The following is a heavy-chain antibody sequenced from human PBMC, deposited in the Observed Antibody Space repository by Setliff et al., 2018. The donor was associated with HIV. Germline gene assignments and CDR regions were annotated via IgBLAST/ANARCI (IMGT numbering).Heavy chain of an antibody. V-gene: IGHV4-38-2*01. CDR3: ARHPSSYSSGWFYSDY. J-gene: IGHJ4*02. D-gene: IGHD6-19*01. CDR1: GYSISSGYY. Sequence: SETLSLTCAVSGYSISSGYYWGWIRQPPGKGLEWIGSIYHSGSTYYNPSLKSRVTISVDTSKNQFSLRLSSVTAADTAVYYCARHPSSYSSGWFYSDYWGQGTLVTVSS. CDR2: IYHSGST.